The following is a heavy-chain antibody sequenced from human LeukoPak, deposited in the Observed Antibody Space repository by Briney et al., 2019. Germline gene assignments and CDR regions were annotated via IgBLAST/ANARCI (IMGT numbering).Heavy chain of an antibody. D-gene: IGHD3-22*01. CDR2: ISYDGSNK. CDR3: ARDRSYYYDSSGAQD. J-gene: IGHJ4*02. CDR1: GFTFGSYA. V-gene: IGHV3-30-3*01. Sequence: GRSLRLSCAASGFTFGSYAMHWVRQAPGKGLEWVAVISYDGSNKYYADSVKGRFTISRDNSKNTLYLQMNSLRAEDTAVYYCARDRSYYYDSSGAQDWGQGTLVTVSS.